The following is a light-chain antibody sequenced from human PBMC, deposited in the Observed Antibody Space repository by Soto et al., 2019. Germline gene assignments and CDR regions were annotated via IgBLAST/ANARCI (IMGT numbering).Light chain of an antibody. Sequence: EIVLTQSPGTLSLSPGERATLSCRASQSVSSSYLAWYQQKPGQAPRRLLYGASSRATGIPDRFSGSESGTDFTLTISRLEPEDFAVYYCQQYGSSPTFGGGTKVEIK. CDR2: GAS. CDR1: QSVSSSY. V-gene: IGKV3-20*01. J-gene: IGKJ4*01. CDR3: QQYGSSPT.